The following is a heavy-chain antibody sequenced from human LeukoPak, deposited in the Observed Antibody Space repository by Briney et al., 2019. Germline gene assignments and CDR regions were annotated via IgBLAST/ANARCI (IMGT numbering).Heavy chain of an antibody. CDR2: ISGNGGST. V-gene: IGHV3-23*01. D-gene: IGHD1-26*01. Sequence: GGSLRLSCAASGFTFSSYAMSWVRQAPGKGLEWVSAISGNGGSTYYADSVKGRFTISRDNSKNTLYLQMNSLRAEDTAVYYCAKDEWYSGRRPGWGQGTLVTVSS. CDR1: GFTFSSYA. J-gene: IGHJ4*02. CDR3: AKDEWYSGRRPG.